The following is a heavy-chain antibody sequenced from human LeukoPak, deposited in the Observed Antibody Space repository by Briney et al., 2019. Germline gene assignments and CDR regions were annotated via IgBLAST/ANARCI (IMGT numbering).Heavy chain of an antibody. Sequence: GGSLRLSCAASGFTFSSYAMSWVRQAPGKGLEWVSAISGSGGSTYYADSVKGRSTISRDNSKNTLYLQMNSLRAEDTAVYYCAKSGGSPITMVRGVALIFDYWGQGTLVTVSS. V-gene: IGHV3-23*01. CDR1: GFTFSSYA. J-gene: IGHJ4*02. CDR3: AKSGGSPITMVRGVALIFDY. CDR2: ISGSGGST. D-gene: IGHD3-10*01.